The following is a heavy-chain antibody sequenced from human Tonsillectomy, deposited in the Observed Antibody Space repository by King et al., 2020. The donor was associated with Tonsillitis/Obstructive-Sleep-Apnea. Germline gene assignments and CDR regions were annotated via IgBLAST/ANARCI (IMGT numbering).Heavy chain of an antibody. Sequence: VQLVESGGGVVQPGRSLRLSCAASGFTFSSYTMHWVRQAPGKGLEWVAVISYDGSNKHYADSVKGRFTISRDNSKNTLYLQMNSLRAEDTAVYYCAREGIVLMVYGGWFDPWGQGTLVTVSS. J-gene: IGHJ5*02. CDR3: AREGIVLMVYGGWFDP. D-gene: IGHD2-8*01. CDR1: GFTFSSYT. V-gene: IGHV3-30*04. CDR2: ISYDGSNK.